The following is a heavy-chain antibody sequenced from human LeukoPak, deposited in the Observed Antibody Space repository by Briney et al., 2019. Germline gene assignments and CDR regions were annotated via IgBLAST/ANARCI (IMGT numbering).Heavy chain of an antibody. CDR2: INHSGST. CDR3: ARGNPVYFDY. V-gene: IGHV4-34*01. CDR1: GGSFSGYY. Sequence: SETLSLTCAVYGGSFSGYYWSWIRQPPGKGLEWIGEINHSGSTNYNPSLKSRVTISVDTSKDQFSLKLSSVTAADTAVYYCARGNPVYFDYWGQGTLVTVSS. J-gene: IGHJ4*02.